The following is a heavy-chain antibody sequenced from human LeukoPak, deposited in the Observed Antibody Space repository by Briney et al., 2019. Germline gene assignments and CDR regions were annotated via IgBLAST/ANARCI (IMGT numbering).Heavy chain of an antibody. V-gene: IGHV1-69*13. CDR3: ARGDKSGYYQALDY. CDR1: GGTFSSYA. D-gene: IGHD3-22*01. J-gene: IGHJ4*02. CDR2: IIPIFGTA. Sequence: SVKVSCKASGGTFSSYAISWVRQAPGQGLEWMGGIIPIFGTANYAQKFQGKVTITADESTSTAYMELRSLRSDDTAVYYCARGDKSGYYQALDYWGQGTLVTVSS.